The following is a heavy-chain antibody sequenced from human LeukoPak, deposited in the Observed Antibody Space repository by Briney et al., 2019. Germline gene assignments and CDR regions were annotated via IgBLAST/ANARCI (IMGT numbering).Heavy chain of an antibody. D-gene: IGHD5-24*01. CDR2: IYPGDSDT. J-gene: IGHJ4*02. CDR3: ARARRDGYNIGPGALTYYFDY. CDR1: GYTFTSNW. V-gene: IGHV5-51*01. Sequence: GESLKISCKGSGYTFTSNWIGWVRQMPGKGLEWMGIIYPGDSDTRYSPSFQGQVTLSADKSISTAYLQWSSLKASDTAMYYCARARRDGYNIGPGALTYYFDYWGQGTLVTVSS.